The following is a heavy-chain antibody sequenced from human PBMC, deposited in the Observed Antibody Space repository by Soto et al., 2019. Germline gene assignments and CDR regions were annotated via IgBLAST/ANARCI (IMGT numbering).Heavy chain of an antibody. V-gene: IGHV4-59*08. CDR1: GGSISSYY. CDR2: IYYAGST. J-gene: IGHJ6*02. D-gene: IGHD3-9*01. Sequence: SETLSLTCTVSGGSISSYYWSWIRQPPGKGLEWIGYIYYAGSTKYNPSLNSRVTISVDTSKNQFSLKLSSVTAADTAVYYCASGYDILTGYPRGDYYGMDVWGQGTTVTVSS. CDR3: ASGYDILTGYPRGDYYGMDV.